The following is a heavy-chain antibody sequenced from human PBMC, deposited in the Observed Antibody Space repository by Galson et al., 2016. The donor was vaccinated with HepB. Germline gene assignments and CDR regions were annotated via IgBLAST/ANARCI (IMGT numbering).Heavy chain of an antibody. CDR3: AKEMAEVGKPFFDY. V-gene: IGHV3-23*01. CDR1: GFTLATYG. J-gene: IGHJ4*02. D-gene: IGHD5-24*01. CDR2: VRDNGGT. Sequence: SLRLSCAASGFTLATYGMHWVRQAPEKGPEWVSGVRDNGGTFYADSVKGRFTISRDNSKNTLYLQMNSLRAEDTAIYYCAKEMAEVGKPFFDYWGPGTQIIVSS.